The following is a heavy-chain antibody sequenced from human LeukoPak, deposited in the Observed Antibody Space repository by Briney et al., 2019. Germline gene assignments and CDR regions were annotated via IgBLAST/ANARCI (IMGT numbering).Heavy chain of an antibody. V-gene: IGHV4-39*07. D-gene: IGHD5-18*01. J-gene: IGHJ4*02. CDR2: IYYSGST. Sequence: SETLSLTCTVSGGSISSSSYYWGWIRQPPGKGLEWIGSIYYSGSTYYNPSLKSRVTISVDTSKNQFSLKLSSVTAADTAVYYCARSYSRILYYFDYWGQGTLVTVSS. CDR3: ARSYSRILYYFDY. CDR1: GGSISSSSYY.